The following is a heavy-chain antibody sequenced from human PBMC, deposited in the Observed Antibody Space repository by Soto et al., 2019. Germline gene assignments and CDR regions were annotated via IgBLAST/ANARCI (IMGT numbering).Heavy chain of an antibody. CDR3: AHRRVSNPNPIITIFGVVLPDYYYMDV. CDR1: GFSLSTSGVG. CDR2: IYWDDDK. Sequence: SGPTLVKPTQTLTLTCTFSGFSLSTSGVGVGWIRQPPGKALEWLALIYWDDDKRYSPSLKSRLTITKDTSKNQVVLTMTNMDPVDTATYYCAHRRVSNPNPIITIFGVVLPDYYYMDVWGKGTTVTVSS. D-gene: IGHD3-3*01. V-gene: IGHV2-5*02. J-gene: IGHJ6*03.